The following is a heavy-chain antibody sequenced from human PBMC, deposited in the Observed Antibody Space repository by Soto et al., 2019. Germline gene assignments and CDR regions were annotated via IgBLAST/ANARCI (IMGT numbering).Heavy chain of an antibody. J-gene: IGHJ4*02. Sequence: SVKVSCKASGGTFSSYAISWVRQAPGQGLEWMGGIIPIFGTANYAQKFQGRVTITADESTSTAYMELSSLRSEDTAVYYCARAGYYYDSSGYYLPYDYWGQGTLVTVS. CDR3: ARAGYYYDSSGYYLPYDY. CDR1: GGTFSSYA. D-gene: IGHD3-22*01. CDR2: IIPIFGTA. V-gene: IGHV1-69*13.